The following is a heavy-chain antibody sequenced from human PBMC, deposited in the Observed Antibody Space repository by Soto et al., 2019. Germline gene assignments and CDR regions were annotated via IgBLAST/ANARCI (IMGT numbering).Heavy chain of an antibody. CDR2: NSYSGTT. CDR3: ARRRGGVVATENWFDP. CDR1: SGSISSSSYY. D-gene: IGHD5-12*01. V-gene: IGHV4-39*02. J-gene: IGHJ5*02. Sequence: QLQLQESGPGLVKPSETLSLTCTVSSGSISSSSYYWGWIRQSPGKGLEWIGTNSYSGTTYYNPSLKSRVTIAVDPSKNHFPLNLSSVTAADTAVYYCARRRGGVVATENWFDPWGQGTLVTASS.